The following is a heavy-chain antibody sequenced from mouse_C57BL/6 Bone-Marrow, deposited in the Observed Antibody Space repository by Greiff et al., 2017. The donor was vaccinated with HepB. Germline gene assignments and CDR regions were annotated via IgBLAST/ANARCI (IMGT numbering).Heavy chain of an antibody. CDR3: ARDSSGPAWLAY. J-gene: IGHJ3*01. Sequence: QVQLQQPGAELVKPGASVKMSCKASGYTFTSYWITWVKQRPGQGLEWIGDIYPGSGSTNYNEKFKSKATLTVDTSSSTAYMQISSLTSEDSAVYYCARDSSGPAWLAYWGQGTVVTVTA. D-gene: IGHD3-2*02. V-gene: IGHV1-55*01. CDR1: GYTFTSYW. CDR2: IYPGSGST.